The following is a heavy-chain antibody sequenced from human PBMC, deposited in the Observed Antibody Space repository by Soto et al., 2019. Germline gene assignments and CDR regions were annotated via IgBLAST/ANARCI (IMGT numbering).Heavy chain of an antibody. V-gene: IGHV2-5*02. CDR1: GFSLSTYHMG. D-gene: IGHD4-17*01. CDR2: IYWDGDK. CDR3: AHAGDYDLLTFDH. J-gene: IGHJ4*02. Sequence: SGPTLVNPTQTLTPTCTFSGFSLSTYHMGVAWIRQPPGKALEWLALIYWDGDKRYSPSLKDRLAISKDTSSNQVVLTITNMDPGDTATYFCAHAGDYDLLTFDHWGPGTLVTVSS.